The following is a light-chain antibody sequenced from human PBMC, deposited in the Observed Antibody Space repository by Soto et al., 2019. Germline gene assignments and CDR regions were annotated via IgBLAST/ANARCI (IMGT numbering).Light chain of an antibody. J-gene: IGKJ1*01. Sequence: EIGLTQSPGTLSSSPGERATLSCRASQSVSSSYLAWYRQKPGQAPRLLIYAASSRATGIPDRFSGSGSGTDFTLTISRLEPEDFAVYYCQQYGSPSWTFGQGTKVEFK. CDR3: QQYGSPSWT. CDR2: AAS. CDR1: QSVSSSY. V-gene: IGKV3-20*01.